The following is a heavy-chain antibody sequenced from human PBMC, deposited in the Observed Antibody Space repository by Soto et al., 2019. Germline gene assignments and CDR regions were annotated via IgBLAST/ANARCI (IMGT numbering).Heavy chain of an antibody. Sequence: GESLKISCKGSGYSFTSYWIGWVRQMPGKGLEWMGFIYPGDGDTKYSPSFQGHVTISADKSRNTVYLQWSTLKASDTAIYYCAKLGKWDLVNDNWFDPWGQGTLVTVSS. D-gene: IGHD1-26*01. J-gene: IGHJ5*02. CDR3: AKLGKWDLVNDNWFDP. CDR1: GYSFTSYW. CDR2: IYPGDGDT. V-gene: IGHV5-51*01.